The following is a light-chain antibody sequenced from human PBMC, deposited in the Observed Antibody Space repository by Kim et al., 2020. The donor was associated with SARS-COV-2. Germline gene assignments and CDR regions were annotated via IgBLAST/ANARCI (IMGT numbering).Light chain of an antibody. V-gene: IGKV1-27*01. CDR3: QKYDGAPWT. J-gene: IGKJ1*01. Sequence: ASVGNRVPITCRARQYIINYGACYQQKPGKPPKPLCYAASTLQSGVPSRFSGSGSGTDFTLTISSLQPEDVATYYCQKYDGAPWTFGQGTKVDIK. CDR2: AAS. CDR1: QYIINY.